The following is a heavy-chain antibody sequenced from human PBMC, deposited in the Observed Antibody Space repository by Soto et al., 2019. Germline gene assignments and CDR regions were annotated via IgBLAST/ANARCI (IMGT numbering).Heavy chain of an antibody. Sequence: ESGGGVVHPGRSLRLSCAASGFTFSIYAMHWVRQVPGKGLEWVAVISYDGSNKYYADSVKGRFTISRDNSKNTLYLQMNSLRAEDTAVYYCARPLWRDDYNWGYFDLWGRGTLVTVSS. V-gene: IGHV3-30-3*01. J-gene: IGHJ2*01. CDR3: ARPLWRDDYNWGYFDL. CDR1: GFTFSIYA. D-gene: IGHD4-4*01. CDR2: ISYDGSNK.